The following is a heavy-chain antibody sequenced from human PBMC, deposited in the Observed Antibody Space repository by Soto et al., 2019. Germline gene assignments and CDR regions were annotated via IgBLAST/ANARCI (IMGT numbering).Heavy chain of an antibody. V-gene: IGHV1-18*01. J-gene: IGHJ6*02. Sequence: GASVKVSCKASGYSFSSYGVNWVRQAPGQGLEWLGWVSPYNDDTKYSQKLQGRVTLTTDTSSRTAYMTLRSLRSDDTAVYFCARGGYYDSSGSRNYHYYGMDVWGQGTTVTVSS. D-gene: IGHD3-22*01. CDR2: VSPYNDDT. CDR1: GYSFSSYG. CDR3: ARGGYYDSSGSRNYHYYGMDV.